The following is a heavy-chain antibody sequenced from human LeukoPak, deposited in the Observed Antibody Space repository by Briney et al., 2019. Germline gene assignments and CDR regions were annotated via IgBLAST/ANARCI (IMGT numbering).Heavy chain of an antibody. CDR1: GFTFSSYE. Sequence: GGSLRLSCAASGFTFSSYEMHWVRQAPGKGLEWISYISSSGSTIYYADSVKGRFTISRDNAKNSLYLQMNSLRAEDTAVYYCAREEKAGTGYYYYGMDVWGLGTTVTVSS. D-gene: IGHD6-19*01. J-gene: IGHJ6*02. CDR2: ISSSGSTI. V-gene: IGHV3-48*03. CDR3: AREEKAGTGYYYYGMDV.